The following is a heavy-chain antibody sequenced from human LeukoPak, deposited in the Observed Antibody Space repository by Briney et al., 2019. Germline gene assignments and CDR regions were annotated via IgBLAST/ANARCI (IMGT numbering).Heavy chain of an antibody. V-gene: IGHV3-11*01. Sequence: GGSLRLSCAASGFPFSDYSMSWIRQAPGKGLEWVSYITTHTTIYYADSVKGRFTISRDNAKNSLYLQMNSLRAEDTAVYYCAGDPAGYGDYVAWFDPWGQGTLVTVSS. CDR2: ITTHTTI. J-gene: IGHJ5*02. D-gene: IGHD4-17*01. CDR3: AGDPAGYGDYVAWFDP. CDR1: GFPFSDYS.